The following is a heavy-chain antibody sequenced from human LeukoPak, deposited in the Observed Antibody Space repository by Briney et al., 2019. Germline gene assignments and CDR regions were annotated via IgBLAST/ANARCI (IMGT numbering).Heavy chain of an antibody. J-gene: IGHJ6*03. CDR1: GFTFSNYG. CDR2: ISGSGGST. V-gene: IGHV3-23*01. D-gene: IGHD5-12*01. Sequence: PGGSLRLSCAASGFTFSNYGMSWVRQAPGKGLDWVSAISGSGGSTYYADSVKGRFTISRDNSKNTLYLQMNSLRAEDTAVYYCAKASGYGYYYYMDVWGKGTTVTVSS. CDR3: AKASGYGYYYYMDV.